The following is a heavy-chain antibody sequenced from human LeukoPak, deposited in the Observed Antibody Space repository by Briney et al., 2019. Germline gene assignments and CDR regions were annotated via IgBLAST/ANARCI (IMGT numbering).Heavy chain of an antibody. CDR3: AGQTYGDYSANWFDP. D-gene: IGHD4-17*01. CDR2: IHYGGST. V-gene: IGHV4-39*01. J-gene: IGHJ5*02. Sequence: SETLSLPCTLSGGSISSNSHYWAWIRHSPGKRLEWMGSIHYGGSTYENPSLKSRVTISVDTSKNQFSLNLIYVTAADTAVYYCAGQTYGDYSANWFDPWGQGTLVTVSA. CDR1: GGSISSNSHY.